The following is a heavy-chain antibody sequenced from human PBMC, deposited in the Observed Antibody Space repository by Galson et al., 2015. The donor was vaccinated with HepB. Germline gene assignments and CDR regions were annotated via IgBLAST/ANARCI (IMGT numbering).Heavy chain of an antibody. CDR1: GFTVSSSH. Sequence: SLRLSCAASGFTVSSSHMSWVRQAPGKGLEWVSVIYSGGSKHYADSVKGRFIISRDNSNNTLYLQMNTLRIDDTGVYYCARDRGDGSGAWGQGTLVTVSS. V-gene: IGHV3-66*02. J-gene: IGHJ4*02. CDR2: IYSGGSK. CDR3: ARDRGDGSGA. D-gene: IGHD3-10*01.